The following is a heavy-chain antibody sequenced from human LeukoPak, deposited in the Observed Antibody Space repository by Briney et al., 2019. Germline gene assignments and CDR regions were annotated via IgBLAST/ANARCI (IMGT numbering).Heavy chain of an antibody. D-gene: IGHD5-12*01. V-gene: IGHV1-18*01. Sequence: ASVKVSCKASGYTFTSYGISGVRQAPGQGLEWMGWISAYNGNTNYAQKLQGRVTMTTDTSTSTAYMELSRLRSDDTAVYYCTRDLGQWLLQGIFFDYWGQGTLVTVSS. CDR2: ISAYNGNT. CDR1: GYTFTSYG. CDR3: TRDLGQWLLQGIFFDY. J-gene: IGHJ4*02.